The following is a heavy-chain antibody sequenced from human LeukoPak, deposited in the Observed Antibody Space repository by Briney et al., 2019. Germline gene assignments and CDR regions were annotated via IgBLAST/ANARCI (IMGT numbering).Heavy chain of an antibody. D-gene: IGHD1-26*01. CDR2: IDQDGSEK. CDR1: GFTFSSYW. V-gene: IGHV3-7*01. Sequence: GGSLRLSCAASGFTFSSYWMSWVRQAPGKGLEWVANIDQDGSEKYYVDSVKGRFTISRDNAKNSLYLQMNSLRAEDTAVYYCARDGTYYQVAYWGQGTLVTVSS. J-gene: IGHJ4*02. CDR3: ARDGTYYQVAY.